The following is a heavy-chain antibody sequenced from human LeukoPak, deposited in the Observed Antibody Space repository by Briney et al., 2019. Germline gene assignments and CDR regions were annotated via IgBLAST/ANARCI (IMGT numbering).Heavy chain of an antibody. CDR3: ARGWGSSSWYPVDS. D-gene: IGHD6-13*01. Sequence: XVXQAPGQXXEWMGWINPNSGGTNYAQKFQDRVTMTRDTSITTAYMELSSLTSDDTAVYYCARGWGSSSWYPVDSWGQGTLVTVSS. J-gene: IGHJ4*02. V-gene: IGHV1-2*02. CDR2: INPNSGGT.